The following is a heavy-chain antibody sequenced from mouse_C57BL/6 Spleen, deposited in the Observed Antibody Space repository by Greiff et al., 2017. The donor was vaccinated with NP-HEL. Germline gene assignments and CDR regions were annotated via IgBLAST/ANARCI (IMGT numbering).Heavy chain of an antibody. V-gene: IGHV1-74*01. D-gene: IGHD2-4*01. CDR3: SISNYDDEPMGMDY. J-gene: IGHJ4*01. CDR2: IHPSDSDT. Sequence: QVQLQQPGAELVKPGASVKVSCKASGYTFTSYWMHWVKQRPGQGLEWIGRIHPSDSDTNYNQQFKGKATLTVVKSSSTAYMQLSSLTSEDSEVYYCSISNYDDEPMGMDYWGQGTSGTVSS. CDR1: GYTFTSYW.